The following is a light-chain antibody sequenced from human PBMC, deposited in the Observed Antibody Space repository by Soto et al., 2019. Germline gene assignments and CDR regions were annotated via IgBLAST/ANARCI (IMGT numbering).Light chain of an antibody. V-gene: IGKV3-11*01. CDR1: QSVSTY. CDR3: QQRNIWPPLFT. J-gene: IGKJ3*01. Sequence: EIVLTQSPATLSLSPGERATLSCRASQSVSTYLAWYQQKPGHAPRLLIYEASNRATGIPARFSGSGSGTDFTLTISSLEPEDFAVYYCQQRNIWPPLFTFGHGTNVDVK. CDR2: EAS.